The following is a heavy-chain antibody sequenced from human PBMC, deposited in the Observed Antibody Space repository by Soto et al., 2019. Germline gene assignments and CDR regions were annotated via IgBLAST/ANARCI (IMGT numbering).Heavy chain of an antibody. CDR3: ARLRYYDSSGSLLGFDP. D-gene: IGHD3-22*01. J-gene: IGHJ5*02. CDR2: IKQDGSEK. Sequence: EVQLVESGGGLVQPGGSLRLSCAASGFTFSTYWMSWVRQAPGKGLEWLANIKQDGSEKYYVVSVRGRFTISRDNAKNSLYVQMGSLRAEYTAVYYCARLRYYDSSGSLLGFDPWGQGTLVTVSS. CDR1: GFTFSTYW. V-gene: IGHV3-7*01.